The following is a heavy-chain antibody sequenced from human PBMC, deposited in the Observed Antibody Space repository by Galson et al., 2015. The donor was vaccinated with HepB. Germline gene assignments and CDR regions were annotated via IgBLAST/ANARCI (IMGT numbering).Heavy chain of an antibody. D-gene: IGHD7-27*01. CDR1: GFTFSSCA. V-gene: IGHV3-23*01. CDR3: AKDKSTNWGSDS. Sequence: SLRLSCAASGFTFSSCAMSWVRQAPGKGLEYVSSVSGSGSSTHYIDSVKGRFTISRDNSKNTLYLQMNSLRAEDTAVYYCAKDKSTNWGSDSWGQGTLVTVSS. CDR2: VSGSGSST. J-gene: IGHJ5*01.